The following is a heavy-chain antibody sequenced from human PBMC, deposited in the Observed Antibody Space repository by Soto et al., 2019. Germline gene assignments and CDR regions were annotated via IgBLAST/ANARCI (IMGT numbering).Heavy chain of an antibody. D-gene: IGHD6-13*01. J-gene: IGHJ5*02. Sequence: QVQLVQSGAEEKKPGASVRVSCKASGCTFARCAMHWVRQAPGQRLEWMGWINAGNGKTQYSQKFQGRVTITRDTSTSTAYMELSSLRSEDTAVYDCARGWNDSNSWYGPDWFDPWGQGTLVTVSS. CDR2: INAGNGKT. CDR1: GCTFARCA. V-gene: IGHV1-3*05. CDR3: ARGWNDSNSWYGPDWFDP.